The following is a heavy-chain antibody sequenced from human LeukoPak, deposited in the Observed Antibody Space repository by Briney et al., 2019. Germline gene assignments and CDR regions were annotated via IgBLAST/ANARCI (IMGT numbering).Heavy chain of an antibody. CDR2: SYSGGNA. CDR3: AHSKRGGGYYINAFAV. D-gene: IGHD1-26*01. J-gene: IGHJ3*01. V-gene: IGHV4-59*01. Sequence: SETLSLTCTVSGASTSAYYWSWIPQPPGKGLEWIGCSYSGGNANYNPSLKSRVTISIDTSENQFSLRLTSVAAADTDVYFCAHSKRGGGYYINAFAVWGQGALVTISS. CDR1: GASTSAYY.